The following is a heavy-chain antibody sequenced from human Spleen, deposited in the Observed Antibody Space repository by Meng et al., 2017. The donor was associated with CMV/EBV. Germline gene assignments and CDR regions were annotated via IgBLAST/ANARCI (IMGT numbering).Heavy chain of an antibody. Sequence: GESLKISCAASGFTFSSNDMHWVRQTTGKGLEWVSAIGTAGDTYYPGSVKGRFTISRENAKNSFYLQMNSLRVGDTAVYYCARQWDYGYNSLDYWGQGTLVTVSS. J-gene: IGHJ4*02. D-gene: IGHD3-16*01. CDR3: ARQWDYGYNSLDY. CDR2: IGTAGDT. CDR1: GFTFSSND. V-gene: IGHV3-13*01.